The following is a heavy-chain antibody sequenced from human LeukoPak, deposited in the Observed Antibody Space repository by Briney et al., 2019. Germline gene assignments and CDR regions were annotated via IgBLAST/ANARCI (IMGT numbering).Heavy chain of an antibody. Sequence: GGSLRLSCAASGFTFSSYAMSWVRQAPGKGLEWVSAISGSGGSAYYADSVKGRFTISRDNSKNTLYLQMNSLRAEDTAVYYCAKDGSAGWDWYFDLWGRGTLVTVSS. V-gene: IGHV3-23*01. J-gene: IGHJ2*01. CDR2: ISGSGGSA. D-gene: IGHD1-26*01. CDR1: GFTFSSYA. CDR3: AKDGSAGWDWYFDL.